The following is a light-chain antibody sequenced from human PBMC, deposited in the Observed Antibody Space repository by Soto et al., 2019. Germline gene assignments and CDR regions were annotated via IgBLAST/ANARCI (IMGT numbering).Light chain of an antibody. Sequence: EIVMTQSPATLSVSPGERVTLSCRASQNIGNNLAWHQHKPGQAPSLLIYRASTRATGVPVRFSGSGSGTEFTLTISSLQSEDFAVYYCQHYNNWPLTFGGGTKVDIK. V-gene: IGKV3-15*01. CDR1: QNIGNN. CDR2: RAS. J-gene: IGKJ4*01. CDR3: QHYNNWPLT.